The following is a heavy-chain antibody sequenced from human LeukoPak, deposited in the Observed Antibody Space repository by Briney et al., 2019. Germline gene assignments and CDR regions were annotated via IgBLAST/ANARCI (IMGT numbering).Heavy chain of an antibody. CDR3: ARGFIQPYYFDY. CDR1: GFTFSSYA. J-gene: IGHJ4*02. Sequence: PGRSLRLSCAASGFTFSSYAMHWVRQAPGKGLEWVAVISYDGSNKYYADSVKGRFTISRDNSKNTLYLQMNSLRAEDTAVYYCARGFIQPYYFDYWGQGTLVTVSS. V-gene: IGHV3-30-3*01. CDR2: ISYDGSNK.